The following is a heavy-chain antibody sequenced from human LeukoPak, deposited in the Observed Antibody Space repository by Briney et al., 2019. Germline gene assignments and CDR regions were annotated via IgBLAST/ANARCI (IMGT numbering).Heavy chain of an antibody. CDR3: ARGQGGSYLLYYYYYYMDV. CDR1: GYTFTSYD. D-gene: IGHD1-26*01. J-gene: IGHJ6*03. Sequence: GASVKVSCKASGYTFTSYDINWVRQATGQGLEWMGWMNPNSGNTGYAQKFQGRVTMTRNTSISTAYMELSSLRSEDTAVYYCARGQGGSYLLYYYYYYMDVWGKGTTVTVSS. CDR2: MNPNSGNT. V-gene: IGHV1-8*01.